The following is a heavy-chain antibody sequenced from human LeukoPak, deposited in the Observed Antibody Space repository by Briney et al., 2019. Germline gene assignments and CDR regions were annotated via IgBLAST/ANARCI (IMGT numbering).Heavy chain of an antibody. Sequence: PSETLSLTSTVSGGSISSNNYYWGWIRQPPGKGLEWIGSIYYGGYTYYNPSLKSRVTISVDTSKNQFSLKLSSVTAADTAIYYCQSRFLEWLLDYWGQGTLVTVSS. CDR2: IYYGGYT. J-gene: IGHJ4*02. CDR3: QSRFLEWLLDY. V-gene: IGHV4-39*01. CDR1: GGSISSNNYY. D-gene: IGHD3-3*01.